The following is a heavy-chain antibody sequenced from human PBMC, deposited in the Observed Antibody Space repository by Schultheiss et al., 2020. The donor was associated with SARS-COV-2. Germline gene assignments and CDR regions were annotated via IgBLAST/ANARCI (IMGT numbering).Heavy chain of an antibody. Sequence: GSLRLSCAVSGYSISSGYYWGWIRQPPGKGLEWIGEIYHSGSTNYNPSLKSRVTISVDTSKNQFSLKLSSVTAADTAVYYCARDSSSSPRHYYNGMDVWGQGTTVTVSS. J-gene: IGHJ6*02. V-gene: IGHV4-38-2*02. CDR2: IYHSGST. CDR1: GYSISSGYY. D-gene: IGHD6-6*01. CDR3: ARDSSSSPRHYYNGMDV.